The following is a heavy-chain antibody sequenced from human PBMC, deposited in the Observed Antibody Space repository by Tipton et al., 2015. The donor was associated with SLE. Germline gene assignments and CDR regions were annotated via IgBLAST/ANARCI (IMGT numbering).Heavy chain of an antibody. V-gene: IGHV4-59*01. CDR2: IYYSGST. Sequence: TLSLTCTVSGGSISSYYWSWIRQPPGKGLEWIGYIYYSGSTNYNLSLKSRVTISVDTSKNQFSLKLSSVTAADTAVYYCARGLTRGNGNFDYWGQGTLVTVSS. CDR3: ARGLTRGNGNFDY. J-gene: IGHJ4*02. D-gene: IGHD7-27*01. CDR1: GGSISSYY.